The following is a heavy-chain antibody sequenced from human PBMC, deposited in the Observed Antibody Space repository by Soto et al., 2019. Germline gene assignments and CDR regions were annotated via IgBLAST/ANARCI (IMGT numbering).Heavy chain of an antibody. CDR2: ISWNSGTL. D-gene: IGHD2-8*02. CDR1: GFTFEDFA. Sequence: EVQLVESGGGLVQPRRSLRLSCAPSGFTFEDFAMHWVRQGPGKGLEWVSGISWNSGTLGYADSVKGRFVFSRDYAKKSLYLQLSRLRPDDTALYYCVKEIGPSSTGQRGFDFWGHGTLLTASS. V-gene: IGHV3-9*01. J-gene: IGHJ4*01. CDR3: VKEIGPSSTGQRGFDF.